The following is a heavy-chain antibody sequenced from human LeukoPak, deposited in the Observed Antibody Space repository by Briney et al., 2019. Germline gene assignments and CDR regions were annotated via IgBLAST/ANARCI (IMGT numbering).Heavy chain of an antibody. CDR2: ISWNSGSI. CDR1: GFTFDDYA. Sequence: GRSLRLSCAASGFTFDDYAMHWVRQAPGKGLEWVSGISWNSGSIGYADSVKGRFTISRDNAKSSLYLQMNSLRAEDMALYYCAKDSSSFDAFDIWGQGTMVTVSS. V-gene: IGHV3-9*03. CDR3: AKDSSSFDAFDI. J-gene: IGHJ3*02.